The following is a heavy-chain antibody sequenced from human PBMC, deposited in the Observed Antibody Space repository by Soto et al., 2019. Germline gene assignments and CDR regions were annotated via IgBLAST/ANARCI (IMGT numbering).Heavy chain of an antibody. CDR1: GHTFTSYG. V-gene: IGHV1-18*01. J-gene: IGHJ6*02. D-gene: IGHD6-6*01. CDR2: ISAYNGNT. Sequence: GASVKVSCKASGHTFTSYGISWVRQAPGQGLEWMGWISAYNGNTNYAQKLQGRVTMTTDTSTGTAYMELSSLRSDDTAVYYCATDAGIAARPGVDYYYGMDVWGQGTTVTVSS. CDR3: ATDAGIAARPGVDYYYGMDV.